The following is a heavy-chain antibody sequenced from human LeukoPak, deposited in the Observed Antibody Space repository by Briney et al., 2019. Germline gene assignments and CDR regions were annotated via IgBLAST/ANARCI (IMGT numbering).Heavy chain of an antibody. J-gene: IGHJ4*02. CDR3: AKRIQSAMAMGY. D-gene: IGHD5-18*01. V-gene: IGHV3-11*01. CDR1: GFTFSDYY. Sequence: AGGSLRLSCAASGFTFSDYYMSWIRQAPGKGLEWVSYISSSGSTIYYADSVKGRFTISRDNAKNSLYLQMNSLRAEDTAVYYCAKRIQSAMAMGYWGQGTLVTVSS. CDR2: ISSSGSTI.